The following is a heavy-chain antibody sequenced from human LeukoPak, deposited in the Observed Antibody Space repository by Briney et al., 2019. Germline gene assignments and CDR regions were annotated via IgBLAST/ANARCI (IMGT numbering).Heavy chain of an antibody. V-gene: IGHV4-31*03. Sequence: SETLSLTCTVSGGSISSGGYYWIWIRQHPGNGLEWIGNVYYSGSTYYNPSLKSRVTISVDTSKNQFSLKLSSVTAADTAVYYCARPYNSGWKGGFDYWGQGTLVTVSS. D-gene: IGHD6-19*01. CDR1: GGSISSGGYY. J-gene: IGHJ4*02. CDR2: VYYSGST. CDR3: ARPYNSGWKGGFDY.